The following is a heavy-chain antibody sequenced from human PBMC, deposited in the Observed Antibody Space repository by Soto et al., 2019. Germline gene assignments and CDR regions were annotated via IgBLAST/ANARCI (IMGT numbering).Heavy chain of an antibody. CDR3: ARHNLGYSSGWG. D-gene: IGHD6-19*01. CDR2: IDPSDSYT. J-gene: IGHJ4*02. V-gene: IGHV5-10-1*01. Sequence: GESQRLSCQGSGYNFTSYWSSWVRQMPGKGLEWMGRIDPSDSYTNYSPSFQGHVTISADKSISTAYLQWSSLKASDTAMYYCARHNLGYSSGWGWGQGTLVTVSS. CDR1: GYNFTSYW.